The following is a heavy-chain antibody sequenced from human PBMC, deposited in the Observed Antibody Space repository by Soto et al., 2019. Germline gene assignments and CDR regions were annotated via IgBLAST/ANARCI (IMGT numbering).Heavy chain of an antibody. J-gene: IGHJ4*02. V-gene: IGHV4-59*01. CDR3: ARGYSYGYGSHFDY. D-gene: IGHD5-18*01. CDR1: GGSISSYY. Sequence: SETLSLTCTVSGGSISSYYWSWIRQPPGKGLEWIGYIYYSGSTNYNPSLKSRVTISVDTSKNQFSLKLSSVTAADTAMYYCARGYSYGYGSHFDYWGQGTLVTVSS. CDR2: IYYSGST.